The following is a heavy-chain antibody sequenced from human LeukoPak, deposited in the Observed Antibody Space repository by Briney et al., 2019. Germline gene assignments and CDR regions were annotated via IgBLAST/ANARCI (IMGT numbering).Heavy chain of an antibody. V-gene: IGHV1-2*02. CDR3: ARVMGTRGYAY. J-gene: IGHJ4*02. CDR2: INPDSGVT. Sequence: ASVKVSCKASGYTFTDHYLHWVRQAPGQGLGCLGWINPDSGVTTYAQRFQGRVAMTRDTSISTAYVELNRLRSDDTAVYFCARVMGTRGYAYWGQGTLVTVSS. D-gene: IGHD3-3*01. CDR1: GYTFTDHY.